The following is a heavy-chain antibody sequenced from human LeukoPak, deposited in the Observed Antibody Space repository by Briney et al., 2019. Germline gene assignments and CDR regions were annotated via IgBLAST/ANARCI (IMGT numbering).Heavy chain of an antibody. CDR1: GFTFRSYG. CDR3: AKSGGSSGKDLGY. Sequence: GGSLRLSCAASGFTFRSYGMHGVRQAPGKGLEWVAVISYDGSNKYYADSVKRRFTISRDNSKNTLYLQMNSLRAEDTAVYYCAKSGGSSGKDLGYWGQGTLVTVSS. V-gene: IGHV3-30*18. J-gene: IGHJ4*02. CDR2: ISYDGSNK. D-gene: IGHD3-22*01.